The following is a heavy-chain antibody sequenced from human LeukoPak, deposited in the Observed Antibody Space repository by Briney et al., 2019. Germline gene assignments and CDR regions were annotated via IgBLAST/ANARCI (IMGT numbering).Heavy chain of an antibody. CDR3: ARSPYSYGRFDY. CDR2: VSGTGGST. Sequence: GGSLRLSCAVSGFTFTNYAMSWVRQAPGKGLEWVSAVSGTGGSTYYADSVKGRFTISRDNSKNTLYLQMNSLRAEDAAVYYCARSPYSYGRFDYWGQGTLVTVSS. CDR1: GFTFTNYA. V-gene: IGHV3-23*01. J-gene: IGHJ4*02. D-gene: IGHD5-18*01.